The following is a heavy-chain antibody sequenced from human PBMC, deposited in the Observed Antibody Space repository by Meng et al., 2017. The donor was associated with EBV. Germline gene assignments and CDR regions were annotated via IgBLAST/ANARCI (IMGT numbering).Heavy chain of an antibody. CDR3: AKSRGWDLLAWLDS. CDR1: GFSFNTYG. V-gene: IGHV3-23*01. J-gene: IGHJ5*01. Sequence: EVQLPESGGALVQPGGSLRLSCTVSGFSFNTYGVAWVRQAPGKGPEWVAGIGGSGGIINYADSVKGRFTISTDKSKNTLFLQMNSLRVEDTAIHYCAKSRGWDLLAWLDSWGHGTLVTVSS. D-gene: IGHD2-15*01. CDR2: IGGSGGII.